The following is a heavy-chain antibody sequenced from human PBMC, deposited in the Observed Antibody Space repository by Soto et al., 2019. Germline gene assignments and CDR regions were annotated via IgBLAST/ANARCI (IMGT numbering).Heavy chain of an antibody. V-gene: IGHV3-30-3*01. CDR1: GFTFSSYA. D-gene: IGHD5-18*01. Sequence: GGSLRLSCAASGFTFSSYAMHWVRQAPGKGLEWVAVISYDGSNKYYADSVKGRFTISRDNAKNLLYLQLNSLRAEDTAVYYCARVGYTYGSLDYWGLGTLVTVSS. CDR2: ISYDGSNK. J-gene: IGHJ4*02. CDR3: ARVGYTYGSLDY.